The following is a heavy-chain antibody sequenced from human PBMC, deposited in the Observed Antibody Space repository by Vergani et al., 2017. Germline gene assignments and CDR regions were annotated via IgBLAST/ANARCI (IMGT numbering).Heavy chain of an antibody. V-gene: IGHV2-5*01. CDR2: IYWNDAN. CDR1: GFSLSTSCVG. D-gene: IGHD5-12*01. J-gene: IGHJ3*02. Sequence: QITLKESGPTLVKPTQTLTLTCTSSGFSLSTSCVGVVWIRPPPGQALEWLELIYWNDANRYCPSLKSMLTITKDTSKTQVVLTVTQMDPVDTATYYCALIDVDIVATADAFDIWGQGTMVTVSS. CDR3: ALIDVDIVATADAFDI.